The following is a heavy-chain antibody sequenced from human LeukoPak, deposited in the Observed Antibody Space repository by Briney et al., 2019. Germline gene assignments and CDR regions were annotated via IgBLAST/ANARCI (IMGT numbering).Heavy chain of an antibody. Sequence: SETLSLTCTVSGGSISSSSYYWGWIRQPPGKGLEWIGSIYYGGSTYYNPSLKSRVTISVDTSKNQFSLKLSSVTAADTAVCYCARRDYYGDYGAFDIWGQGTMVTVSS. CDR3: ARRDYYGDYGAFDI. J-gene: IGHJ3*02. CDR1: GGSISSSSYY. D-gene: IGHD4-17*01. V-gene: IGHV4-39*01. CDR2: IYYGGST.